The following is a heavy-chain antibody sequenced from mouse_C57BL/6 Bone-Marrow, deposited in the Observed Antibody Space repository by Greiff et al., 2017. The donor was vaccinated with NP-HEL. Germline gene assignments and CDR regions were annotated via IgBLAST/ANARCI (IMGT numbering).Heavy chain of an antibody. Sequence: QVQLQQSGAELARPGASVKLSCKASGYTFTSYGISWVKQRTGQGLEWIGEIYPRSGNTYYNEKFKGKATLTADKSSSTAYMELRSLTSEDAAVYFCARESSYAMDYWGQGTSVTVSS. J-gene: IGHJ4*01. D-gene: IGHD1-1*01. V-gene: IGHV1-81*01. CDR2: IYPRSGNT. CDR3: ARESSYAMDY. CDR1: GYTFTSYG.